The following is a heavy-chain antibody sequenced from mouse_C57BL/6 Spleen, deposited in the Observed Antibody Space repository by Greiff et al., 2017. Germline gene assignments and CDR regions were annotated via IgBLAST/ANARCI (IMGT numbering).Heavy chain of an antibody. CDR1: GYTFTSYW. D-gene: IGHD3-2*02. Sequence: ESGAELVKPGASVKLSCKASGYTFTSYWMHWVKQRPGRGLEWLGRIGPNSGGSKYNEQFSSKATLTVDKPSSTAYMQLSSLTSEDSAVYYCARAGAQALYAMDYWGQGTSVTVSA. V-gene: IGHV1-72*01. J-gene: IGHJ4*01. CDR2: IGPNSGGS. CDR3: ARAGAQALYAMDY.